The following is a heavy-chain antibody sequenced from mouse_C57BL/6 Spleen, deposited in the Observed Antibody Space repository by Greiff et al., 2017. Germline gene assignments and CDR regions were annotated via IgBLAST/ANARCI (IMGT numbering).Heavy chain of an antibody. J-gene: IGHJ3*01. CDR2: IYPGDGDT. D-gene: IGHD3-2*02. Sequence: VKLVESGPELVKPGASVKISCKASGYAFSSSWMNWVKQRPGKGLEWIGRIYPGDGDTNYNGKFKGKATLTADQSSSTAYMQRSSLTSEDSAVYCGAGENSSGPPWFADWGKGTMVTVAA. CDR1: GYAFSSSW. CDR3: AGENSSGPPWFAD. V-gene: IGHV1-82*01.